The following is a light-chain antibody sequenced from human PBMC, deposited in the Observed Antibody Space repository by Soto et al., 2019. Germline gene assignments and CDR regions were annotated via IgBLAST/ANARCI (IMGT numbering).Light chain of an antibody. CDR1: SSDVGGYNY. CDR3: SSYAGSNNGV. CDR2: EVS. J-gene: IGLJ3*02. V-gene: IGLV2-8*01. Sequence: QSALTQPPSASGSPGQSVTISCTGTSSDVGGYNYVSWYQHHPGKAPKLMVYEVSKRPSGVPDRFSGSKSGKTASLTVSGLQAEDEADYYCSSYAGSNNGVFGGGTKVTVL.